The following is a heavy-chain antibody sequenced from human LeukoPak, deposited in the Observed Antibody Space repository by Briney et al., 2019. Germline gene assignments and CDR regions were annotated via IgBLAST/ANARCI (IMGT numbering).Heavy chain of an antibody. CDR3: ARLTDRSDSIDYYYYGMDV. D-gene: IGHD1-14*01. J-gene: IGHJ6*02. Sequence: SETLSLTCTVSGGSISSYYWNWIRQPAGKGLEWIGRIYTSGNTNYNPSLSSRVTMSVDTSKNQFSLKLSSVTAADTAVYYCARLTDRSDSIDYYYYGMDVWGQGTTVTVSS. CDR2: IYTSGNT. CDR1: GGSISSYY. V-gene: IGHV4-4*07.